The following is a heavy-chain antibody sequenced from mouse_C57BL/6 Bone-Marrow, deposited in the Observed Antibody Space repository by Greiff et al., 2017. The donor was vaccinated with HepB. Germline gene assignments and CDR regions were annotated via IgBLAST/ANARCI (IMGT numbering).Heavy chain of an antibody. D-gene: IGHD1-2*01. J-gene: IGHJ4*01. CDR2: ISNGGGST. Sequence: EVKLVESGGGLVQPGGSLKLSCAASGFTFSDYYMYWVRQTPEKRLEWVAYISNGGGSTYYPDTVKGRFTISRDNAKNTLYLQMSRLKSEDTAMYYCASEFFDYDGSMDYWGQGTSVTVSS. CDR1: GFTFSDYY. V-gene: IGHV5-12*01. CDR3: ASEFFDYDGSMDY.